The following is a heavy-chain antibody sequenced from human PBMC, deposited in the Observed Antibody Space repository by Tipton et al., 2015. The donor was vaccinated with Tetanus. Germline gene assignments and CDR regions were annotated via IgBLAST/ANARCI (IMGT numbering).Heavy chain of an antibody. CDR3: AREADCSGGSCFSGDFDN. D-gene: IGHD2-15*01. CDR2: INSDGSSM. J-gene: IGHJ4*02. V-gene: IGHV3-74*01. Sequence: SLRLSCAASGFTFSNYWMHWVRQVPGRGLVWVSRINSDGSSMSYADSVKGRFIISRDNSKNTLYLQMNSLRAEDTAVYYCAREADCSGGSCFSGDFDNWGQGTQVTVSS. CDR1: GFTFSNYW.